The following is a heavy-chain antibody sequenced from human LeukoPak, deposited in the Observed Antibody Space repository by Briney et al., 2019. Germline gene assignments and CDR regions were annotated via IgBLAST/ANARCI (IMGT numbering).Heavy chain of an antibody. D-gene: IGHD3-22*01. J-gene: IGHJ6*02. Sequence: PSETLSLTCAVSGGSISSGGYSWSWIRQPPGKGLEWIGYIYHSGSTYYNPSLKSRVTISVDRSKNQFSLKLSSVTAADTAVYYCGRAPYYDSSGYYPYYYYAMDVWGQGTTVTVSS. V-gene: IGHV4-30-2*01. CDR2: IYHSGST. CDR3: GRAPYYDSSGYYPYYYYAMDV. CDR1: GGSISSGGYS.